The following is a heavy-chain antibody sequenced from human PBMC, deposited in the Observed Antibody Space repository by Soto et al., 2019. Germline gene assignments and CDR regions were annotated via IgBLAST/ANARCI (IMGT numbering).Heavy chain of an antibody. Sequence: GGSLRLSCAASGFTFSSYAMHWVRQAPGKGLEYVSAISSNGGSTYYANSVKGRFTISRDNSKNTLYLQMGSLRAEDMAVYYCARGYCSSTSCLYLPYMDVWGKGTTVTVSS. D-gene: IGHD2-2*01. CDR3: ARGYCSSTSCLYLPYMDV. V-gene: IGHV3-64*01. CDR2: ISSNGGST. CDR1: GFTFSSYA. J-gene: IGHJ6*03.